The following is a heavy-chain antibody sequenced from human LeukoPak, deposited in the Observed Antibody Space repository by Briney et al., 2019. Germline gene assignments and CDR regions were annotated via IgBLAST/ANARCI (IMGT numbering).Heavy chain of an antibody. CDR1: GGSFSGYY. CDR3: ARGERGRFYDY. CDR2: INHSGST. D-gene: IGHD2/OR15-2a*01. Sequence: SETLSLTCAVYGGSFSGYYWSWIRQPPGKGLEWIGEINHSGSTNYNPSLKSRVTISVDRSKNQFSLKLSSVTAADTAAYYCARGERGRFYDYWGQGTLVTVSS. J-gene: IGHJ4*02. V-gene: IGHV4-34*01.